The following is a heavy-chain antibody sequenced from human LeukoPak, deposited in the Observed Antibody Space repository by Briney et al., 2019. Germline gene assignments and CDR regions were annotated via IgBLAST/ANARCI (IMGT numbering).Heavy chain of an antibody. D-gene: IGHD4-17*01. CDR2: IYPGDSDT. Sequence: GESLKISCKGSGYSFTSYWIGWVRPMPGKGLEWMGGIYPGDSDTRYNPSFQGQVTISADKSISTAYLQWSSLKASDTAIYYCVSSVTTNFDYWGQGTLVTVSS. J-gene: IGHJ4*02. V-gene: IGHV5-51*01. CDR1: GYSFTSYW. CDR3: VSSVTTNFDY.